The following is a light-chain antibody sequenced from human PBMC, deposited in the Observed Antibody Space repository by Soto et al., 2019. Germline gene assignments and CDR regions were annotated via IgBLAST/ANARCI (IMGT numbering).Light chain of an antibody. V-gene: IGLV2-14*01. Sequence: QSALTQPASVSGSPGQSITISCSGTSNDVGANDYVFWYQQHPGKAPKLMIYEVSNRPSGVSNRFSGSKSGNTASLTISGLQTEDEADYYCCAYTSTSALDVFGTGTKLTVL. J-gene: IGLJ1*01. CDR2: EVS. CDR3: CAYTSTSALDV. CDR1: SNDVGANDY.